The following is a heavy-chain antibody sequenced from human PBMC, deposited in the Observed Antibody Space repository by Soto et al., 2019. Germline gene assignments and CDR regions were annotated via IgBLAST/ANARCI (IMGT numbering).Heavy chain of an antibody. Sequence: GGSLRLSCAASGFTLSSQWMHWVRQAPGKGLVWVSRINSDGSSTSYADSVKGRFTISRDNAKNTLYLQMNSLRAEDTAVYYCARGQALGGRVKGEAFDICGQGTMVIVSS. J-gene: IGHJ3*02. CDR1: GFTLSSQW. CDR2: INSDGSST. CDR3: ARGQALGGRVKGEAFDI. D-gene: IGHD3-16*01. V-gene: IGHV3-74*01.